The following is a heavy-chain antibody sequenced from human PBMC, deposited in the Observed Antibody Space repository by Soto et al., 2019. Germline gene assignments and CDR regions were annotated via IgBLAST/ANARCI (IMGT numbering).Heavy chain of an antibody. Sequence: EVQLVESGGGLVQPGGSLRLSCSASGFTFSTYAIHWVRQAPGKGLEYVSAISNNGGNTYYADSVKGRFTISRDNSKNTLYLQLSSLRADDTAIYYCVKGEGDSYALFGMAYWGQGTLVTVSS. D-gene: IGHD3-3*01. J-gene: IGHJ4*02. V-gene: IGHV3-64D*06. CDR3: VKGEGDSYALFGMAY. CDR1: GFTFSTYA. CDR2: ISNNGGNT.